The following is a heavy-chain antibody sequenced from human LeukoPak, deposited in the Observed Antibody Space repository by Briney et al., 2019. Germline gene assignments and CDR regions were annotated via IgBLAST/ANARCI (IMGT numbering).Heavy chain of an antibody. Sequence: GGSLRLSCAASGFSFSTFGMYWVRQVPGKGLEWVAFIRYDGNDKYYGDSAKDRFTISRDNSKNTLYLQMNSLTTDDTGVYYCAKDLQLDVGSDYYYYFYMDVWGRGTTVTVSS. CDR1: GFSFSTFG. J-gene: IGHJ6*03. CDR2: IRYDGNDK. D-gene: IGHD1-1*01. CDR3: AKDLQLDVGSDYYYYFYMDV. V-gene: IGHV3-30*02.